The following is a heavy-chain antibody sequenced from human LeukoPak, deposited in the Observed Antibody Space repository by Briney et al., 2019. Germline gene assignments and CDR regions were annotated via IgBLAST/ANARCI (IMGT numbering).Heavy chain of an antibody. Sequence: PGGSLRLSCAASGFTFSSYAMHWVRQAPGKGLEWVAVISYDGSNKYYADSVKGRFTISRDNSKNTLYLQMNSLRAEDTAVYYCAREDVAGPFDYWGQGTLVTVSS. J-gene: IGHJ4*02. D-gene: IGHD2-15*01. CDR2: ISYDGSNK. V-gene: IGHV3-30*04. CDR3: AREDVAGPFDY. CDR1: GFTFSSYA.